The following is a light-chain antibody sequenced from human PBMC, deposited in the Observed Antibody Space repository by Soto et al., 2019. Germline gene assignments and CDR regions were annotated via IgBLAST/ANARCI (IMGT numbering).Light chain of an antibody. CDR2: SAS. CDR3: QKNNSAPNT. V-gene: IGKV1-27*01. Sequence: DIQMTQSPSSLSAFVGDTVTITCRASQDVSNYLAWYQQKPGKVPKLLIHSASTLQTGVQSRFSGSGSGTVFTHTIRILQPEDGATYYCQKNNSAPNTFGQGSRLEIK. J-gene: IGKJ2*01. CDR1: QDVSNY.